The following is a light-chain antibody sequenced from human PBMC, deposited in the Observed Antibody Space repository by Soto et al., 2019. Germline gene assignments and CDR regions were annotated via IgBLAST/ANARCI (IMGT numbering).Light chain of an antibody. CDR2: DVS. CDR1: SSDVGGYNY. CDR3: SSYTSSSTLGV. V-gene: IGLV2-14*01. Sequence: QSVLTQPASVSGSPGQSITISCTGTSSDVGGYNYVSLYQQHPGKAPKLMIYDVSNRPSGVSNRFSGSKSGNTASLTIYGLQAEDEADYYCSSYTSSSTLGVFGGGTKVTVL. J-gene: IGLJ3*02.